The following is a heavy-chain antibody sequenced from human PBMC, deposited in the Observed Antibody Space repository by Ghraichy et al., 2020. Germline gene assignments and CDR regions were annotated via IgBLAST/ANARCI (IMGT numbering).Heavy chain of an antibody. V-gene: IGHV3-23*01. CDR3: AKVDGYPVSVLLDY. J-gene: IGHJ4*02. Sequence: GESLNISCAASGFTFSSYAMSWVRQAPGKGLEWVSAISGSGGSTYYADSVKGRFTISRDNSKNTLYLQMNSLRAEDTAVYYCAKVDGYPVSVLLDYWGQGTLVTVSS. D-gene: IGHD5-24*01. CDR1: GFTFSSYA. CDR2: ISGSGGST.